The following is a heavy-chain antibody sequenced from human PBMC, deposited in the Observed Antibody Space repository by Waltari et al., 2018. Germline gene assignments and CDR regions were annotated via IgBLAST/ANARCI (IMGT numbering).Heavy chain of an antibody. D-gene: IGHD5-12*01. Sequence: QVQFVESGGRVVQPGGSLRLSCTASGFILSNYGMHWVRQAPGKGLESVAFLHYAGHDSFYADSVKGRFIISRDNSRNTLSLEVNSLRAEDTAIYYCAKAFRGYSGSYFDYWGQGVPVTVSS. CDR3: AKAFRGYSGSYFDY. J-gene: IGHJ4*02. CDR2: LHYAGHDS. CDR1: GFILSNYG. V-gene: IGHV3-30*02.